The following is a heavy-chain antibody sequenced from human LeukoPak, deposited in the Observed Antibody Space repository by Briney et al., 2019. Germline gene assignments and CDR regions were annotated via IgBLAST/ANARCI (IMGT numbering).Heavy chain of an antibody. J-gene: IGHJ4*02. CDR2: IYNSGIT. Sequence: SETLSLTCIVSGGSISSYYWSWIRQPPGKGLEWIGYIYNSGITNHNPSLKSRVTISVDTSKKQFSLKLSSVAAADTAVYYCARAPRYSGSYYAPKFYFDYWGQGTLVTVSS. CDR1: GGSISSYY. V-gene: IGHV4-59*01. D-gene: IGHD1-26*01. CDR3: ARAPRYSGSYYAPKFYFDY.